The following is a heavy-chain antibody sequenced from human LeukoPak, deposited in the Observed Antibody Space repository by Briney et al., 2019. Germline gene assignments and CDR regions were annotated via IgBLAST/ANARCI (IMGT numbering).Heavy chain of an antibody. V-gene: IGHV1-18*01. Sequence: ASVKVSCKASGYTFTSYGISWVRQAPGQGLEWMGWISAYNGNTNYAQKLQGRVTMTTDTSTSTAYMELRSLRSDDTAVYYCARDQVTMVRGVRADYWGQGTLVTVSS. CDR3: ARDQVTMVRGVRADY. J-gene: IGHJ4*02. CDR2: ISAYNGNT. CDR1: GYTFTSYG. D-gene: IGHD3-10*01.